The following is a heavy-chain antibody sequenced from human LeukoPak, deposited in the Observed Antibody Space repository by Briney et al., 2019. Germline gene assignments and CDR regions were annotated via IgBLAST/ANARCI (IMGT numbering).Heavy chain of an antibody. J-gene: IGHJ4*02. Sequence: GGSLRLSCAASGFTFSSYSMNWVRQAPGKGLEWVSSISSSSSYIYYADSVKGRFTISRDNAKNSLYLQMNSLRAEDTAVYYCARDRIVGALQHFDYWGQGTLDTVSS. CDR3: ARDRIVGALQHFDY. D-gene: IGHD1-26*01. V-gene: IGHV3-21*01. CDR1: GFTFSSYS. CDR2: ISSSSSYI.